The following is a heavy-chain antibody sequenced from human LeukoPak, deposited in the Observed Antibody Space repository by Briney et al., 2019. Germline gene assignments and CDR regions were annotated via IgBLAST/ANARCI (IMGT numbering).Heavy chain of an antibody. D-gene: IGHD1-26*01. J-gene: IGHJ6*02. V-gene: IGHV3-21*01. CDR2: ISSSSSYI. CDR1: GFTFSSYS. CDR3: ARGVGRPGHYYYYGMDV. Sequence: PGGSLRLSCAASGFTFSSYSMNWVRQAPGKGLEWVSSISSSSSYIYYADSVKGRFTISRDNAKNSLYLQMNSLRAEDTAVYYCARGVGRPGHYYYYGMDVWGQGTTVTVSS.